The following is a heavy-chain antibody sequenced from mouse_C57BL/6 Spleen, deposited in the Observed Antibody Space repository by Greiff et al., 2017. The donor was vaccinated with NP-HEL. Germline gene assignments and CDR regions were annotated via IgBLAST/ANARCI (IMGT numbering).Heavy chain of an antibody. D-gene: IGHD2-1*01. J-gene: IGHJ1*03. CDR1: GFNIKDYY. V-gene: IGHV14-1*01. CDR3: TTGAGNYLYWYFDV. Sequence: DVQLQESGAELVRPGASVKLSCTASGFNIKDYYMHWVKQRPEQGLEWIGRIDPEDGDTEYAPKFQGKATMTADTSSNTAYLQLSSLTSEDTAVYYCTTGAGNYLYWYFDVWGTGTTVTVSS. CDR2: IDPEDGDT.